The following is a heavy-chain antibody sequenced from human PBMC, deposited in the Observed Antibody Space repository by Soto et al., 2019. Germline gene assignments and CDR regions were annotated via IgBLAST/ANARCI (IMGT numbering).Heavy chain of an antibody. CDR2: IYYSGST. D-gene: IGHD2-8*01. V-gene: IGHV4-31*03. CDR3: ASALGYCTNGVCQTEYFQH. J-gene: IGHJ1*01. CDR1: GGSISSGGYY. Sequence: SETLSLTCTVSGGSISSGGYYWSWIRQHPGKGLEWIGYIYYSGSTYYNPSLKSRVTISVDTSKNQFSLKLSSVTAADTAVYYCASALGYCTNGVCQTEYFQHWGQGTLVTVSS.